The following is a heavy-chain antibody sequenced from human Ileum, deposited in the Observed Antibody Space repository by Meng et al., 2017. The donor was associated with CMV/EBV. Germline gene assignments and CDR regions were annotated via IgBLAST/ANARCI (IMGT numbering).Heavy chain of an antibody. CDR1: GFIFSKYA. Sequence: GESLKISYSVSGFIFSKYAIHWVRQAPGKGLEWVAVISYDGSKKYYADSVKGRFTISRDNSKNTLHVQMNSLRGEDTAIYYCARDLVRPQTTVGVNTKFTGAPFGFDYWGQGTLVTVSS. CDR2: ISYDGSKK. D-gene: IGHD3-3*01. V-gene: IGHV3-30*04. J-gene: IGHJ4*02. CDR3: ARDLVRPQTTVGVNTKFTGAPFGFDY.